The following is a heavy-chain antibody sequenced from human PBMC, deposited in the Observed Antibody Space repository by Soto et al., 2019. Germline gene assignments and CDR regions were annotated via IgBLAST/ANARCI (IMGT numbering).Heavy chain of an antibody. CDR1: GGSIRDYF. Sequence: QLQLQESGPGLVKASETLSLTCIVSGGSIRDYFWTWIRQPPGKGLEWIGYIYYSGRTNYNPSLKSRVSISVDTSKNHFSLQLRSVTAADTAVYYCARVGGDDFGDSGGFDYWGQGTLVTVSS. V-gene: IGHV4-59*01. J-gene: IGHJ4*02. CDR3: ARVGGDDFGDSGGFDY. CDR2: IYYSGRT. D-gene: IGHD4-17*01.